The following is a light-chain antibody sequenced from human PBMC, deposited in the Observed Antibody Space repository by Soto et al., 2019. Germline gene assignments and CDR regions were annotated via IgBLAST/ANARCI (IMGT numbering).Light chain of an antibody. CDR2: GNN. V-gene: IGLV1-40*01. Sequence: QSVLTQPPSVSGAPGQRVTISCTGSSSNIGAGYDVHWYQQLPGTAPKLLICGNNKRPSGVPDRFSGSKSGTSASLAITGLQAEDEADYYCQSYDSSLSGSVFGTGTKVTVL. CDR1: SSNIGAGYD. J-gene: IGLJ1*01. CDR3: QSYDSSLSGSV.